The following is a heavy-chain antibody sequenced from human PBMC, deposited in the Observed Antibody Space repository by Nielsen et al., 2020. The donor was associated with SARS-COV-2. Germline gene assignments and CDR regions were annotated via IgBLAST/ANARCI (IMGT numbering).Heavy chain of an antibody. V-gene: IGHV3-53*01. Sequence: GESLKISCAASGFTVSSNYMNWVRQAPGKGLEWVSVIYSGGSTFYADSVKGRFTISRDNSKNTLYLQMNSLRAEDTAVYYCARGPITFGGVIVPFDYWGQGTLGTVSS. CDR1: GFTVSSNY. D-gene: IGHD3-16*02. CDR3: ARGPITFGGVIVPFDY. CDR2: IYSGGST. J-gene: IGHJ4*02.